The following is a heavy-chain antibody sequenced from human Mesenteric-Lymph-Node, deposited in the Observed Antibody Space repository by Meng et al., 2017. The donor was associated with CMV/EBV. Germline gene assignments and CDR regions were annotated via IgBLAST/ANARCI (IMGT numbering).Heavy chain of an antibody. CDR2: IRYDGSNK. CDR3: AKDQCSSTSCYMMYFQH. V-gene: IGHV3-30*02. Sequence: GESLKISCAASGFTFSSYGMHWVRQAPGKGLEWVAFIRYDGSNKYYADSVKGRFTISRDNSKNTLYLQMNSLRAEDTAVYYCAKDQCSSTSCYMMYFQHWGQGTLVTVSS. J-gene: IGHJ1*01. CDR1: GFTFSSYG. D-gene: IGHD2-2*02.